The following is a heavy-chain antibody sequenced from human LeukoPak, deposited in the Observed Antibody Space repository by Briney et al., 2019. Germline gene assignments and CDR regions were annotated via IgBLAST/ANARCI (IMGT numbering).Heavy chain of an antibody. V-gene: IGHV1-8*01. CDR3: ASRGSSGYYYDAFDI. Sequence: ASVKVSCKASGYTFTSYDINWVRQATGQGLEWMGWMNPNSGNTGYAQKFQGRVTITRNTSISTAYMELSSLRSEDTAVYYCASRGSSGYYYDAFDIWGQGTMVTVSS. CDR1: GYTFTSYD. D-gene: IGHD3-22*01. CDR2: MNPNSGNT. J-gene: IGHJ3*02.